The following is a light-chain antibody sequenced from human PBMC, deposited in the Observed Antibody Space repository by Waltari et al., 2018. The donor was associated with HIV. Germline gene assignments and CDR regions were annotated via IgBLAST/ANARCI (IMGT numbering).Light chain of an antibody. Sequence: QSVLTQPPSVSGAPGQRVSISCTGSRSNIGAGYDVHWYQQLPGAAPKLLIYRNSLRPSGVPDRFSGSKSGASASLAITGLQAEDEADYYCQSYDSSLTIFGGGTKLTVL. CDR2: RNS. CDR3: QSYDSSLTI. V-gene: IGLV1-40*01. CDR1: RSNIGAGYD. J-gene: IGLJ2*01.